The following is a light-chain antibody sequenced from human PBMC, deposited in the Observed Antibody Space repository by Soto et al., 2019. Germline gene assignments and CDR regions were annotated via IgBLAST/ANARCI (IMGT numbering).Light chain of an antibody. V-gene: IGKV1-5*01. Sequence: DFQMTQSPSTLSASVGDRVTITCRASQNIRSRLAWFQQKPGKAPKLLIYDASSLESGSGSGTEFTLTISSLQSEDFAVYYCQQYHSWPPRTFGQGTKVDIK. J-gene: IGKJ1*01. CDR1: QNIRSR. CDR3: QQYHSWPPRT. CDR2: DAS.